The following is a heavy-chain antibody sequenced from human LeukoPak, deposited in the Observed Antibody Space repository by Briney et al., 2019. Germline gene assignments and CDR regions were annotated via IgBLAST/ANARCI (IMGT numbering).Heavy chain of an antibody. Sequence: GGSLRLSCAASGFTFSSYAMSWVRQAPGKGLEWVSTMSGTSGSTYYADSVKGRFPISRDNSKNTLDLEMNSLRVDDTAVYYCAKRVGTRSSPFDFWGQGTLVTVSS. D-gene: IGHD1-26*01. CDR2: MSGTSGST. CDR3: AKRVGTRSSPFDF. V-gene: IGHV3-23*01. J-gene: IGHJ4*02. CDR1: GFTFSSYA.